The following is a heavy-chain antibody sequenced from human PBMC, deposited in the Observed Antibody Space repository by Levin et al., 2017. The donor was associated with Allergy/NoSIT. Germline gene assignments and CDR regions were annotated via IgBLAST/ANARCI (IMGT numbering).Heavy chain of an antibody. CDR3: ARSAYEILTNYYYFDF. D-gene: IGHD3-9*01. Sequence: PSETLSLTCTVSGSSISSYFWSWIRQPPGKGLEWIGYFYNSGNTKYNPSLKSRVTLPVDTSKKQFSLKLRSVTAADTAVYYCARSAYEILTNYYYFDFWGQGALVTVSS. CDR2: FYNSGNT. J-gene: IGHJ4*02. CDR1: GSSISSYF. V-gene: IGHV4-59*01.